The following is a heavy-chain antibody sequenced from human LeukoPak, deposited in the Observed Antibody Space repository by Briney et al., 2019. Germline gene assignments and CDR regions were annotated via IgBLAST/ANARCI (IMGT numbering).Heavy chain of an antibody. J-gene: IGHJ4*02. CDR1: GFTFSIYA. V-gene: IGHV3-23*01. D-gene: IGHD6-19*01. Sequence: PGGSLRLSCAASGFTFSIYAMRWVRQAPGKGLEWVSTISGNGGSTYYADSVKGRFTISRDNSKNTLYLQMNSLRAADTAVYYCAKDTKGIAVTGAFDYWGQGTLVTVSS. CDR2: ISGNGGST. CDR3: AKDTKGIAVTGAFDY.